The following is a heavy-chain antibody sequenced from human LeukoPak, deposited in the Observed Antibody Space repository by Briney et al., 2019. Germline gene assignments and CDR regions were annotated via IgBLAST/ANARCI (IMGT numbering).Heavy chain of an antibody. D-gene: IGHD1-26*01. CDR3: AKDPYLGWELPY. J-gene: IGHJ4*02. Sequence: GGSLRLPCEASGFTFSSYAMSWVRQAPGKGLEWVSAISGSGYSTYYADSVKGRFTISRDNSKSTLYLQMNSLRAEDTAVYYCAKDPYLGWELPYWGQGTLVTVSS. CDR2: ISGSGYST. CDR1: GFTFSSYA. V-gene: IGHV3-23*01.